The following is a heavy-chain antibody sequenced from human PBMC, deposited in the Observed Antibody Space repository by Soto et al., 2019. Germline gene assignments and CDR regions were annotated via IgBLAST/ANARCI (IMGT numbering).Heavy chain of an antibody. Sequence: GGSLRLSCTTSGFTFGDYAMSWFRQAPGKGLEWVGFIRSKAYSGTADYAASVKGRFTISRDDSKSIAYLQMNGLKIEDTAVYWCSTLGTTLVRGVPGEAVYWGQGTLVTVSS. CDR3: STLGTTLVRGVPGEAVY. J-gene: IGHJ4*02. CDR2: IRSKAYSGTA. V-gene: IGHV3-49*03. CDR1: GFTFGDYA. D-gene: IGHD3-10*01.